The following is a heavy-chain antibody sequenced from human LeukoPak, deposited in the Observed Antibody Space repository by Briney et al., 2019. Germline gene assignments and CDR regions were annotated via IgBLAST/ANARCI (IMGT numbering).Heavy chain of an antibody. D-gene: IGHD2-15*01. CDR2: ISSGSGTI. J-gene: IGHJ4*02. CDR1: GFTFSSYG. V-gene: IGHV3-48*02. Sequence: QPGGSLRLSCAASGFTFSSYGMDWVRQAPGKGLEWVSSISSGSGTIYYADSVKGRFTISRDNAKKSLYLQMNSLRDEDTAVYYCAPLGYCSGGSCSLDYWGQGTLVTVSS. CDR3: APLGYCSGGSCSLDY.